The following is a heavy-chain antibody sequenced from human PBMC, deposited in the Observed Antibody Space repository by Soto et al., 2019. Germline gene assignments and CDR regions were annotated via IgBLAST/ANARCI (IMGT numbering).Heavy chain of an antibody. V-gene: IGHV1-3*05. CDR3: ARAWVVVTAPDY. J-gene: IGHJ4*02. D-gene: IGHD2-21*02. Sequence: QVPLVQSGAEEKKPGASVKVSCKASGYTFTSYAMHWVRQAPGQRLEWMGWINAGNGNTKYSQKFQGRVTITRDTSASTPYMELSSLRSEDTAVYYCARAWVVVTAPDYWGQGTLVTVSS. CDR2: INAGNGNT. CDR1: GYTFTSYA.